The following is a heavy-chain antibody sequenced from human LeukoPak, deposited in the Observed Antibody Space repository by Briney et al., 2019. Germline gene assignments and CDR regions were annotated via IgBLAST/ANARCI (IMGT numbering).Heavy chain of an antibody. CDR3: ARQVASYDILTGYTNYDAFDI. D-gene: IGHD3-9*01. V-gene: IGHV4-61*02. Sequence: MPSETLSLTCTVSGGSISSGSYYWSWIRQPAGKGLEWIGRIYTSGSTNYNPSLKSRVTISVDTSKNQFSLKLSSVTAADTAVYYCARQVASYDILTGYTNYDAFDIWGQGTMVTVSS. J-gene: IGHJ3*02. CDR2: IYTSGST. CDR1: GGSISSGSYY.